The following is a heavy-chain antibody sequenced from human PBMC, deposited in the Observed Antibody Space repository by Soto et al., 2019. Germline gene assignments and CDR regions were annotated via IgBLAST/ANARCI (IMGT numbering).Heavy chain of an antibody. V-gene: IGHV5-10-1*01. CDR2: IDPSDSYT. J-gene: IGHJ3*02. Sequence: GESLKISCKGSGYSFTSYWISWVRQMPGKXLEWMGRIDPSDSYTNYSPSFQGHVTISADKYISTAYLQWSSLKASDTAMYYCASGVKYYDSSGYYSDAFDIWGQGTMVTVS. D-gene: IGHD3-22*01. CDR1: GYSFTSYW. CDR3: ASGVKYYDSSGYYSDAFDI.